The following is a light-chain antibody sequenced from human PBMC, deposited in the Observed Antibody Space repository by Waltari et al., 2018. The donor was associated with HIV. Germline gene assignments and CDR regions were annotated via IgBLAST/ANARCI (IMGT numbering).Light chain of an antibody. V-gene: IGLV8-61*01. Sequence: QTVVTQEPSLSVSPGETVTLTCASSSRPVSQSFSPTWYQQAPGQAPRTLIYTTNVPCWGGPDRFSCAILGYRAALTITGAQADDESDYYCRLCMGGGLWLCGGGTRLTVL. CDR2: TTN. J-gene: IGLJ3*02. CDR1: SRPVSQSFS. CDR3: RLCMGGGLWL.